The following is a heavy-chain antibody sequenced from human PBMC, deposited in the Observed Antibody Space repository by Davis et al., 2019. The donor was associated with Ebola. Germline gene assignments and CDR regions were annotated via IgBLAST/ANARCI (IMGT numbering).Heavy chain of an antibody. D-gene: IGHD3-10*01. J-gene: IGHJ4*02. Sequence: AASVKVSCKASGYTFTGYYMHWVRQAPGQGLEWMGRINPNRGGTNYAQKFQGRVTMTRDTSISTAYMELSRLRSDDTAGYYCARDPYYYGSGSYYGYWGQGTLVTVSS. V-gene: IGHV1-2*06. CDR3: ARDPYYYGSGSYYGY. CDR2: INPNRGGT. CDR1: GYTFTGYY.